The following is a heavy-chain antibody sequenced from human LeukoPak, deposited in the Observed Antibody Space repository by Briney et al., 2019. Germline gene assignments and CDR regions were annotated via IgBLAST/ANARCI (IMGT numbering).Heavy chain of an antibody. CDR1: GFTFSSYG. CDR2: IWYDGGNK. V-gene: IGHV3-33*01. D-gene: IGHD6-6*01. J-gene: IGHJ6*03. CDR3: ARRGSSSPPYYYYYMDV. Sequence: GGSLRLSCAASGFTFSSYGMHWVRQAPGKGLEWVAVIWYDGGNKYYADSVKGRFTISRDNSKNTLYLQMNSLRAEDTAVYYCARRGSSSPPYYYYYMDVWGKGTTVTVSS.